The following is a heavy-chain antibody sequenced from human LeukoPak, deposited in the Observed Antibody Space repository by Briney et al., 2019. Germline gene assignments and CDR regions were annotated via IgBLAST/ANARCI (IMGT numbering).Heavy chain of an antibody. CDR3: AIIGGPYSSSWSLPFDY. J-gene: IGHJ4*02. D-gene: IGHD6-13*01. CDR1: GFTFSSYG. Sequence: GGSLRLSCAASGFTFSSYGMHWVRQAPGKGLEWVAFIRYDGSNKYYADSVKGRFTISRDNSKNTLYLQMNSLRAEDTAVYYCAIIGGPYSSSWSLPFDYWAQGTLVTVSS. V-gene: IGHV3-30*02. CDR2: IRYDGSNK.